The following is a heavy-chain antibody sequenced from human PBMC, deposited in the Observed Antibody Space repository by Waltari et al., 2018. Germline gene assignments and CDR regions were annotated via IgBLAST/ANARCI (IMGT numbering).Heavy chain of an antibody. D-gene: IGHD6-19*01. CDR1: GFPFDGSA. Sequence: EVQLVESGGVVVQPGGSLRLSCAASGFPFDGSAMLWVRQVPGKGLEWVSLISWEGSTTSYADSVKGRFTISRDNSKNSLYLQMNSLRAEDNALYYCAKDSRGYSGWVDYWGQGTLVTVSS. CDR3: AKDSRGYSGWVDY. V-gene: IGHV3-43D*03. J-gene: IGHJ4*02. CDR2: ISWEGSTT.